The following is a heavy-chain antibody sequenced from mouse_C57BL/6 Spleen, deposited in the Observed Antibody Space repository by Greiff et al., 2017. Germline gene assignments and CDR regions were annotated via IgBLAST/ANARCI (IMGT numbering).Heavy chain of an antibody. CDR2: IYPGSGST. Sequence: QVQLQQPGAELVKPGASVKMSCKASGYTFTSYWITWVKQRPGQGLEWIGDIYPGSGSTNYNAKFKSKATLTVDTSSSTAYMQLSSLTSEDSAVYYCARYLLYYGSSPYAMDYWGQGTSVTVSS. D-gene: IGHD1-1*01. J-gene: IGHJ4*01. CDR3: ARYLLYYGSSPYAMDY. CDR1: GYTFTSYW. V-gene: IGHV1-55*01.